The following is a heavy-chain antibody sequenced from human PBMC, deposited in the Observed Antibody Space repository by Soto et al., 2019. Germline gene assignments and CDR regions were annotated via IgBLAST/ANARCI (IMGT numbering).Heavy chain of an antibody. CDR1: GGSFSDNY. CDR3: ARTRRDTIFGVVIFGWFDP. D-gene: IGHD3-3*01. CDR2: VYSSGRT. V-gene: IGHV4-59*01. J-gene: IGHJ5*02. Sequence: QVQLQQSGPGLVRPSETLSLTCTVSGGSFSDNYWNWLRQSPGKGLEWIGDVYSSGRTNYNPSLGSRVTMSIDTAKNQFSLKLTSVTAADTAVYYCARTRRDTIFGVVIFGWFDPWGQGARVIVSS.